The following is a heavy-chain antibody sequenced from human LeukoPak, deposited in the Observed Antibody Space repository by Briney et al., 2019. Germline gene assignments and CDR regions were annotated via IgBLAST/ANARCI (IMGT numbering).Heavy chain of an antibody. CDR2: IYPGDSDT. CDR3: ARGARGYSYGYDY. V-gene: IGHV5-51*01. D-gene: IGHD5-18*01. J-gene: IGHJ4*02. Sequence: GASPKISCKGSGYSFTSYWIGWVRQMPGKGLEWMGIIYPGDSDTRYSPSFQGQVTISADKSISTAYLQWSSLKASDTAMYYCARGARGYSYGYDYWGQGTLVTLFS. CDR1: GYSFTSYW.